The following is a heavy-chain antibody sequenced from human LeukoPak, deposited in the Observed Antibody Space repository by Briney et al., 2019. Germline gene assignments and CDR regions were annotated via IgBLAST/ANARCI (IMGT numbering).Heavy chain of an antibody. V-gene: IGHV3-30*03. D-gene: IGHD3-10*01. Sequence: GRSLRLSCAASRFTFSSYGMHWVRQAPGKGLEWVAVISYDGSNKYYADSVKGRFTISRDNSENTVYLQMDSLRPEDTAVYYCAGKPYGSGTYYNNWFDPWGQGTLVTVSS. J-gene: IGHJ5*02. CDR1: RFTFSSYG. CDR3: AGKPYGSGTYYNNWFDP. CDR2: ISYDGSNK.